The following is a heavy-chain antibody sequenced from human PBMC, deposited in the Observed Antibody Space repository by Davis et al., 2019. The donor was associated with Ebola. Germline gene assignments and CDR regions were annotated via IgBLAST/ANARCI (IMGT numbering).Heavy chain of an antibody. V-gene: IGHV3-23*01. J-gene: IGHJ6*04. CDR2: ISGSGGTT. CDR1: GFVFNDYG. Sequence: GGSLRLSCAASGFVFNDYGISWVRQAPGKGLEWVSAISGSGGTTYYAGSVKGRFTISRDNSKKTLYLQMNSLRAEDTAVYYCAKSGLSFGVVKYHYGMDVWGKGTTVTVSS. D-gene: IGHD3-3*01. CDR3: AKSGLSFGVVKYHYGMDV.